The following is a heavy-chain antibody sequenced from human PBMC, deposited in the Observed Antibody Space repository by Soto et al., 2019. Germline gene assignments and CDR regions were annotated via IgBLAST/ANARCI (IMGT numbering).Heavy chain of an antibody. J-gene: IGHJ3*01. CDR3: ARDLRGHYGP. V-gene: IGHV3-21*06. D-gene: IGHD4-17*01. Sequence: GGSLRLSCEGSGFNFRNFSMIWVRQAPGKGLEWVSSVSGSSSYIYYADSVKGRFTVSRDNANNLVFLQMNGLRPEDTAMYYCARDLRGHYGPWGRGTMVTVSS. CDR1: GFNFRNFS. CDR2: VSGSSSYI.